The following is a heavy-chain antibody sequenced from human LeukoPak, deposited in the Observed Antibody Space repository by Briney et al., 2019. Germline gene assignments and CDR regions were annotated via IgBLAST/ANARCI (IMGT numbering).Heavy chain of an antibody. D-gene: IGHD3-3*01. J-gene: IGHJ5*02. V-gene: IGHV4-59*12. CDR2: TYYSGST. CDR3: ARDGPTESLRFLAHNWFDP. Sequence: PSETLSLTCTVSGGSISSYYWSWIRQPPGKGLEWIGYTYYSGSTNYNPSLKSRVTISVDTSKNQFSLKLSSVTAADTAVYYCARDGPTESLRFLAHNWFDPWGQGTLVTVSS. CDR1: GGSISSYY.